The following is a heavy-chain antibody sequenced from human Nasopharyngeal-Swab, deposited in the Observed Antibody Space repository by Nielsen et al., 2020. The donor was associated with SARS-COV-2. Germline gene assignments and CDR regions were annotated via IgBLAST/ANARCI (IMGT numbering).Heavy chain of an antibody. V-gene: IGHV3-7*03. CDR1: GFTFSSYS. CDR3: ARDGGHDYCYGMDV. Sequence: GESLKISCAASGFTFSSYSMNWVRQAPGKGLEWVANIKQDGSEKYYVDSVKGRFTISRDNAKNSLYLQMNSLRAEDTAVYYCARDGGHDYCYGMDVWGQGTTVTVSS. J-gene: IGHJ6*02. CDR2: IKQDGSEK.